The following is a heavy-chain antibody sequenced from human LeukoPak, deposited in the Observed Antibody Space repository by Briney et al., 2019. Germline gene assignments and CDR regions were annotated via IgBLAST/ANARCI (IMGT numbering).Heavy chain of an antibody. CDR3: ASSIMITFGGVIALDY. CDR1: GGSISSSNW. J-gene: IGHJ4*02. D-gene: IGHD3-16*02. V-gene: IGHV4-4*02. CDR2: IYHSGST. Sequence: SETLSLTCAVSGGSISSSNWWSWVRQPPGKGLEWIGEIYHSGSTNYNPSLKSRVTISVDKSKNQFSLKLSSVTAADTAVYYCASSIMITFGGVIALDYWGQGTLVTVSS.